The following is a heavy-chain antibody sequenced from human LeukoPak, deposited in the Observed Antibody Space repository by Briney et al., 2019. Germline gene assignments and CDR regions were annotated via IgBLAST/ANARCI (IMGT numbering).Heavy chain of an antibody. J-gene: IGHJ4*02. CDR1: GGSFSGYY. Sequence: SETLSLTCAVYGGSFSGYYWSWIRQPPGKGLEWIGEINHSGSTNYNPSLKSRVTISVDTSKNQFSLKLSSVTAADTAVYYCARPRGLYYYDSSGYRFDYWGQGTLVTVSS. D-gene: IGHD3-22*01. V-gene: IGHV4-34*01. CDR2: INHSGST. CDR3: ARPRGLYYYDSSGYRFDY.